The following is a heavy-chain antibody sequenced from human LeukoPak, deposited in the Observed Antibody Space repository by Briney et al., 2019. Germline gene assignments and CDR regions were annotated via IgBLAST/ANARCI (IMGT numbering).Heavy chain of an antibody. Sequence: PGGSLRLSCAASGFTFSSYSMNWVRQAPGKGLEWVSSISGSGGSTYYADSAKGRFTISRDNSKNTVYLQMNSLRAEDTAVYYCAKDLGRGDSHGYWPSVSDYWGQGTLVTVSS. CDR3: AKDLGRGDSHGYWPSVSDY. J-gene: IGHJ4*02. D-gene: IGHD3-22*01. V-gene: IGHV3-23*01. CDR1: GFTFSSYS. CDR2: ISGSGGST.